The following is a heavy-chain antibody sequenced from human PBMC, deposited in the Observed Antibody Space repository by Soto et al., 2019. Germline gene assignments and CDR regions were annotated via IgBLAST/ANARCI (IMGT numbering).Heavy chain of an antibody. CDR2: ISSSSSYI. J-gene: IGHJ6*02. Sequence: GSLRLSCAASGFTFSSYSMNWVRQAPGKGLEWVSSISSSSSYIYYADSVKGRFTISRDNAKNSLYLQMNSLRAEDTAVYYCARDGEWELLRGDYYYGMDVWGQGTTV. CDR1: GFTFSSYS. D-gene: IGHD1-26*01. V-gene: IGHV3-21*01. CDR3: ARDGEWELLRGDYYYGMDV.